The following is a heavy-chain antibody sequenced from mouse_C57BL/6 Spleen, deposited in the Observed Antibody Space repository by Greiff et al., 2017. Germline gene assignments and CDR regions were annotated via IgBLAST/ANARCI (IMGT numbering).Heavy chain of an antibody. V-gene: IGHV1-26*01. CDR3: ARGNLFDY. Sequence: VQLQQSGPELVRPGASVKISCKASGYTFTDYYMNWVKQSHGKSLEWIGDINPNNGGTSYNQKFKGKATLTVDKSSSTAYMELRSLTSEDSAVYYCARGNLFDYWGQGTSVTVSS. D-gene: IGHD2-1*01. CDR2: INPNNGGT. CDR1: GYTFTDYY. J-gene: IGHJ4*01.